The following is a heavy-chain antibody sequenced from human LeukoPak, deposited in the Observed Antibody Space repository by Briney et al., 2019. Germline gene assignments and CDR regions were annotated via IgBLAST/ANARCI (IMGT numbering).Heavy chain of an antibody. V-gene: IGHV4-61*02. Sequence: SETLSLTRTVSGDSISSGSYYWSWIRQPAGKGLEWIGRIYSSGSTNYNPSLKSRVTISVDTSKNQFSLTLSSVTAADTAVYYCARDGAYCSSTSCYNWFDPWGQGTLVTVSS. D-gene: IGHD2-2*01. J-gene: IGHJ5*02. CDR1: GDSISSGSYY. CDR3: ARDGAYCSSTSCYNWFDP. CDR2: IYSSGST.